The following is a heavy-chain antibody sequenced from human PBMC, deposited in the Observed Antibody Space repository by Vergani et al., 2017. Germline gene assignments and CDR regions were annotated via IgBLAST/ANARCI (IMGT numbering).Heavy chain of an antibody. CDR3: AKGRIAARPRVFDY. CDR1: EFSVSSSYA. V-gene: IGHV3-23*04. CDR2: ISGSGGST. Sequence: EVQLVETGGGLIQPGGSLRLSCAASEFSVSSSYAMSWVRQAPGKGLEWVSAISGSGGSTYYADSVKGRFTISRDNSKNTLYLQMNSLRAEDTAVYYCAKGRIAARPRVFDYWGQGTLVTVSS. J-gene: IGHJ4*02. D-gene: IGHD6-6*01.